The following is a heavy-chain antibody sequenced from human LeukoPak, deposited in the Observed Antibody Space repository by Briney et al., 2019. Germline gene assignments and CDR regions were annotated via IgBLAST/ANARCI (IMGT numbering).Heavy chain of an antibody. Sequence: GGSLRLSCAASGFTFNTYSVTWVRQVPGKGLEWVSYISRSSTFISYADSVKGRFAISRDDAKNSLYLQMDSLRDEDTALYYCARDHDWAFDSWGQGTLVTVSS. CDR1: GFTFNTYS. CDR3: ARDHDWAFDS. CDR2: ISRSSTFI. V-gene: IGHV3-48*02. J-gene: IGHJ4*02. D-gene: IGHD3-16*01.